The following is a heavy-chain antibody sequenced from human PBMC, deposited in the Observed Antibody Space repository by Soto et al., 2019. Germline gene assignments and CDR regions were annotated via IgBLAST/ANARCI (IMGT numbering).Heavy chain of an antibody. D-gene: IGHD6-19*01. CDR2: ISGSGGST. CDR3: AKDRQGYIAVAGMFDY. Sequence: GSLRLSCAASGFTFSSYAMSWVRQAPGKGLEWVSAISGSGGSTYYADSVKGRFTISRDNSKNTLYLQMNSLRAEDTAVYYCAKDRQGYIAVAGMFDYWGQGTLVTVSS. V-gene: IGHV3-23*01. CDR1: GFTFSSYA. J-gene: IGHJ4*02.